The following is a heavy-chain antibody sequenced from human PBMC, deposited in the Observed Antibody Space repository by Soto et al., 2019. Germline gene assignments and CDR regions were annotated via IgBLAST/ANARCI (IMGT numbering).Heavy chain of an antibody. Sequence: GGSLRLSCAASGFTFDDYAMHWVRQAPGKGLEWVSGISWNSGNIGYADSVKGRFTISRDNAKNSLYLQMNSLRAEDTALYYCAKGGIGSIAAAGTDAFDIWGQGTMVTVSS. CDR1: GFTFDDYA. CDR2: ISWNSGNI. D-gene: IGHD6-13*01. CDR3: AKGGIGSIAAAGTDAFDI. V-gene: IGHV3-9*01. J-gene: IGHJ3*02.